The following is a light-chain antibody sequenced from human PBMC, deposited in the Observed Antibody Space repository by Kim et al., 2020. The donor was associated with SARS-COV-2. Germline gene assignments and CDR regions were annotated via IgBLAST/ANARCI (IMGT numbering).Light chain of an antibody. J-gene: IGLJ3*02. CDR2: EDN. CDR3: QSYDSSIPWV. Sequence: NFMLTQPHSVSESPGKTVTISCTRSRGSIASNYVHWYQQRPGSAPTTVIYEDNQRPSGVPDRFSGSIDSSSNSASLTISGLKTEDEADYYCQSYDSSIPWVFGGGTQLT. V-gene: IGLV6-57*03. CDR1: RGSIASNY.